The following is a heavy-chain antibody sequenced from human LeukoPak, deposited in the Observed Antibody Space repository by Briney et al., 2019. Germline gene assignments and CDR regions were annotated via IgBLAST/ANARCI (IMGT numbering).Heavy chain of an antibody. Sequence: ASVKVSCKASGYTFTSYGISWVRQAPGQGVEWMGWISAYNGNTNYAQKLQGRVTMTTDTSTSTAYMELRSLRSDDTAVYYCARVGYSSGSKPFDYWGQGTLVTVSS. CDR1: GYTFTSYG. D-gene: IGHD6-19*01. J-gene: IGHJ4*02. CDR2: ISAYNGNT. V-gene: IGHV1-18*04. CDR3: ARVGYSSGSKPFDY.